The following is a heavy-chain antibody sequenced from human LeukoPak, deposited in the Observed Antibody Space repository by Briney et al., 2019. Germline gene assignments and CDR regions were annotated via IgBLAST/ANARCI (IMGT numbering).Heavy chain of an antibody. J-gene: IGHJ5*02. CDR2: ISAYNGNT. CDR1: GGTFTSYG. V-gene: IGHV1-18*01. Sequence: ASVKVSCKASGGTFTSYGISWVRQAPGQGLEWMGWISAYNGNTNYAQKLQGRVTMTTDTSTSTAYMELRSLRSDDTAVYYCARRRGYCSGGSCRFDPWGQGTLVTVSS. CDR3: ARRRGYCSGGSCRFDP. D-gene: IGHD2-15*01.